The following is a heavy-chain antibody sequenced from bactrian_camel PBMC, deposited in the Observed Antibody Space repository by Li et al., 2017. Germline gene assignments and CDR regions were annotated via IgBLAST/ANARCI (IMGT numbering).Heavy chain of an antibody. CDR2: IATGSGNT. J-gene: IGHJ4*01. CDR1: GITFSRHD. CDR3: AAQTLRVGGPYRCDWRY. D-gene: IGHD1*01. V-gene: IGHV3S40*01. Sequence: VQLVESGGGLVQPGESLRLSCVASGITFSRHDMSWVRQAPGKEREGVARIATGSGNTYYADSVKGRFTVSRDNGKNMLWLQMNDLNTDDTAVYYCAAQTLRVGGPYRCDWRYWGKGTQVTVS.